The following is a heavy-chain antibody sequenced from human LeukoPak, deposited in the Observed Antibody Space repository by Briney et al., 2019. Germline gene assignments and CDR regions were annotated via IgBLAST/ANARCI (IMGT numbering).Heavy chain of an antibody. J-gene: IGHJ3*02. CDR3: ARVIVVVVAATRDAFDI. CDR1: GGSISSSNW. V-gene: IGHV4-4*02. D-gene: IGHD2-15*01. Sequence: SGTLSLTCAVSGGSISSSNWWSWVRQPPGKGLEWIGGIYHSGSTDYNPSLKSRVTISVDKSKNQFSLKLSSVTAADTAVYYCARVIVVVVAATRDAFDIWGQGTMVTVSS. CDR2: IYHSGST.